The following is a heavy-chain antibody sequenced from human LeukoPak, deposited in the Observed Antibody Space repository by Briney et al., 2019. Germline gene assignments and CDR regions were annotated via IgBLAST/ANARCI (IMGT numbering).Heavy chain of an antibody. CDR3: ARGAIVEAFDI. D-gene: IGHD3-16*02. Sequence: SETLSLTCAVYGGSFSGYYWSWIRQPPGKGLEWIGEINHSGSTNYNPSLKSRVTISVDTSKNQFSLKLSSVTAADTAVYYCARGAIVEAFDIWGQGTMVTVSS. CDR1: GGSFSGYY. CDR2: INHSGST. J-gene: IGHJ3*02. V-gene: IGHV4-34*01.